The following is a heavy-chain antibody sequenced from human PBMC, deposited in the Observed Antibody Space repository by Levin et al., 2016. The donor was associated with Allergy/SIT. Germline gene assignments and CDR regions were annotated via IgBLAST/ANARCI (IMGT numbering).Heavy chain of an antibody. CDR3: SGSGYVHNAFDI. CDR2: IYYSGST. Sequence: SETLSLTCTVSGGSISSYYWSWIRQPPGKGLEWIGYIYYSGSTNYKPSLKSRVTVSLDTSKNHFSLKLSSVTAADTAVYYCSGSGYVHNAFDIWGRGTMVTVSS. J-gene: IGHJ3*02. D-gene: IGHD3-22*01. V-gene: IGHV4-59*08. CDR1: GGSISSYY.